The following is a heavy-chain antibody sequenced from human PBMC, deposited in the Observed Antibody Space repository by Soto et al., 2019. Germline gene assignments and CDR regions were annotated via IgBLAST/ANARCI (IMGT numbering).Heavy chain of an antibody. CDR3: ALDLIPARNYYYGMDV. Sequence: RASVKVSCKASGGTFSSYAISWVRQAPGQGLEWMGGIIPIFGTANYAQKFQGRVTITADESTSTAYMELSSLRSEDTAVYYCALDLIPARNYYYGMDVWGQGTTVTVSS. V-gene: IGHV1-69*13. CDR2: IIPIFGTA. CDR1: GGTFSSYA. J-gene: IGHJ6*02. D-gene: IGHD6-6*01.